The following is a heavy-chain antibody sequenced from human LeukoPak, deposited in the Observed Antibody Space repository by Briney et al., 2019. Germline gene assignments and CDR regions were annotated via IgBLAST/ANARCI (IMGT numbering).Heavy chain of an antibody. CDR3: AREPLGRPRTYYFDY. CDR1: GYTFTSYY. D-gene: IGHD1-14*01. V-gene: IGHV1-46*01. CDR2: INPSGGST. J-gene: IGHJ4*02. Sequence: ASVKVSCKASGYTFTSYYMHWVRQAPGQGLEWMGIINPSGGSTSCAQKFQGRVTMTRDTSTSTVYMELSSLRSEDTAVYYCAREPLGRPRTYYFDYWGQGTLVTVST.